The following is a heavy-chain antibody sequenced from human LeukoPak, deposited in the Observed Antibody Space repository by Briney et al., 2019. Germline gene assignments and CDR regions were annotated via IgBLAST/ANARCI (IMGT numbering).Heavy chain of an antibody. Sequence: ASVKVSCKASGYTFTSYGISWVRQAPGQGLEWMGWISAYNGNTNYAQKLQGRVTMTTDTSTSTAYMELRSLRSDDTAVYYCARFSADSSGYYGSDYWGQGTLVTVSS. V-gene: IGHV1-18*01. CDR2: ISAYNGNT. CDR1: GYTFTSYG. J-gene: IGHJ4*02. D-gene: IGHD3-22*01. CDR3: ARFSADSSGYYGSDY.